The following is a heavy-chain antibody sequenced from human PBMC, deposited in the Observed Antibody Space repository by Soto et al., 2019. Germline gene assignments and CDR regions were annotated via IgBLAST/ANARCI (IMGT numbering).Heavy chain of an antibody. CDR3: ARRGGGETIAAAGPYNWFDP. V-gene: IGHV4-59*01. CDR1: GGSISSYY. CDR2: IYYSGST. D-gene: IGHD6-13*01. Sequence: SETLSLTCTVPGGSISSYYWSWIRQPPGKGLEWIGYIYYSGSTNYNPSLKSRVTISVDTSKNQFSLKLSSVTAADTAVYYCARRGGGETIAAAGPYNWFDPWGQGTLVTV. J-gene: IGHJ5*02.